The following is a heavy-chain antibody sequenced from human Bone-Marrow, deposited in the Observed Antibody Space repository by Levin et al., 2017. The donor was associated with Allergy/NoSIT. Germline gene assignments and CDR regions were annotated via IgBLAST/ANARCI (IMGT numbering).Heavy chain of an antibody. D-gene: IGHD4-17*01. CDR2: LKSKTDGGTT. V-gene: IGHV3-15*01. CDR3: TMDHNDYGDYEG. CDR1: GFTFSNAW. Sequence: PGGSLRLSCEASGFTFSNAWMSWVRQAPGKGLEWVGRLKSKTDGGTTDYAAPVKGRFIISRDDSKNMVYLQMNSLKTEDTAVYYCTMDHNDYGDYEGWGQGTLVTVSS. J-gene: IGHJ4*02.